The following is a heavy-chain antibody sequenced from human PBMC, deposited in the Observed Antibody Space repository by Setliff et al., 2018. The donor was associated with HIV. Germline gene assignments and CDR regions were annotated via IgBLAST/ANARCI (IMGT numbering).Heavy chain of an antibody. D-gene: IGHD3-3*01. Sequence: GSLRLSCAASGFIFSGYDMHWVRQAPGKGLEWVALISSDGNNKYDADSVKGRFTISRDNSKNTLYLQMNSLRAEDTAVYYCARDQTRSRYYYYYTDVWGKGTPVTVSS. CDR1: GFIFSGYD. CDR2: ISSDGNNK. V-gene: IGHV3-30*04. J-gene: IGHJ6*03. CDR3: ARDQTRSRYYYYYTDV.